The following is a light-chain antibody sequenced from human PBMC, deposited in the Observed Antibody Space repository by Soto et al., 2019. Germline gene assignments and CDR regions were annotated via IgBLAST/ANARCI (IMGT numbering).Light chain of an antibody. CDR2: TIS. CDR3: LQHYAFQFT. V-gene: IGKV1-17*01. J-gene: IGKJ3*01. Sequence: IQMTQSPSSLSASVGGRVTITCRASQDIGTSLDWFQQKPGTAPKRLIYTISDLQSGVPSRFSGGGSGTEFTLTISSLQPEDSATYYCLQHYAFQFTFGPGTKVDIK. CDR1: QDIGTS.